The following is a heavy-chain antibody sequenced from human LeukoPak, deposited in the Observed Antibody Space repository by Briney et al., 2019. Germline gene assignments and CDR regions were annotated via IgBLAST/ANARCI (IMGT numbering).Heavy chain of an antibody. CDR1: GYTFTENY. CDR3: ARGKSGYSP. CDR2: INPHTGAA. V-gene: IGHV1-2*02. J-gene: IGHJ4*02. D-gene: IGHD3-22*01. Sequence: GASVKVSCKVSGYTFTENYIHWVRQAPGQGLEWMGLINPHTGAANCTERFQGRVTLTRDTSSSTAYMHLTSLRSDDTATYYCARGKSGYSPWGQGTPVTVSS.